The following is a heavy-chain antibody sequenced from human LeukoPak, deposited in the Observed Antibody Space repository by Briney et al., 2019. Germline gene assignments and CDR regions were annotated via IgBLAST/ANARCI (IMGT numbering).Heavy chain of an antibody. CDR3: AKGLHSSGTNYYGMDV. Sequence: GGSLRLSCSASGFTFSSYAMHWVRQAPGKGLDYVSAISSSGGSTYYADSVKGRFTISRDNSKNTLYLQMSSLRAEDTAVYYCAKGLHSSGTNYYGMDVWGQGTTVTVSS. CDR1: GFTFSSYA. V-gene: IGHV3-64D*09. D-gene: IGHD6-19*01. CDR2: ISSSGGST. J-gene: IGHJ6*02.